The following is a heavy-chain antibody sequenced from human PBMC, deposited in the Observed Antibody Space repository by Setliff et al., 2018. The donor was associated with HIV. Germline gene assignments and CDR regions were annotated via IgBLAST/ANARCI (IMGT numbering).Heavy chain of an antibody. D-gene: IGHD1-26*01. CDR1: GFTFSTYW. CDR3: ATDCAVVGGTGSLDS. J-gene: IGHJ4*02. CDR2: IKQDGSEK. Sequence: PGGSLRLSCAASGFTFSTYWMSWVRQAPGKGLEWVANIKQDGSEKNYMDSVKGRFTISRDNAKNSLYLQTNSLRVEDTAVYYCATDCAVVGGTGSLDSWGQGTLVTVSS. V-gene: IGHV3-7*05.